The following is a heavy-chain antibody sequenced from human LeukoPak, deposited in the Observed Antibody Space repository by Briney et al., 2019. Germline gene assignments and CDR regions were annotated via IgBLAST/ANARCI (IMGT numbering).Heavy chain of an antibody. CDR1: GGSISSYY. V-gene: IGHV4-30-4*01. J-gene: IGHJ6*02. Sequence: KPSETLSLTCTVSGGSISSYYWSWIRQPPGKGLEWIGYIYYSGSTYYNPSLKSRVTISVDTSKNQFSLKLSSVTAADTAVYYCARDPTISSISNYYYYGMDVWGQGTTVTVSS. CDR3: ARDPTISSISNYYYYGMDV. D-gene: IGHD3-3*01. CDR2: IYYSGST.